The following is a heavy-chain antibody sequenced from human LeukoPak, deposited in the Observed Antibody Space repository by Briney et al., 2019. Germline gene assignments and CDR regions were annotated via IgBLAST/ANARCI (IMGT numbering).Heavy chain of an antibody. D-gene: IGHD3-10*01. V-gene: IGHV3-33*01. Sequence: GGSLRLSCAASGFTFSSYGMHWVRQAPGKGLEWVAVIWYDGSNKYYADSVKGRFTISRDNSKNTLYLQMNSLRAEDTAVYYCARSMVREPRFDYWGQGTLVTVSS. J-gene: IGHJ4*02. CDR3: ARSMVREPRFDY. CDR1: GFTFSSYG. CDR2: IWYDGSNK.